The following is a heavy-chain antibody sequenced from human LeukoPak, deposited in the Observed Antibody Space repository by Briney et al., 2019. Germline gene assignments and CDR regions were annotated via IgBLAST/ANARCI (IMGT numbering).Heavy chain of an antibody. Sequence: PGGSLRLSCAASGFSLSTYWMSWVRQAPGKGLEWVSSIGPRSSYIYYTDSVKGRFTISRDNAKNSLYLQLNTLRAEDTALYYCARVAVSAPVAPAAAFDIWGQGTLVTVSS. J-gene: IGHJ3*02. CDR3: ARVAVSAPVAPAAAFDI. D-gene: IGHD2-21*01. V-gene: IGHV3-21*01. CDR2: IGPRSSYI. CDR1: GFSLSTYW.